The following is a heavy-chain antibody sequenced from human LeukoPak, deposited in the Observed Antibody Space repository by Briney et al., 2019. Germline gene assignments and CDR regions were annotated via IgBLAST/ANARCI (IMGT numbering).Heavy chain of an antibody. D-gene: IGHD2-2*01. CDR2: IYTSGST. Sequence: SETLSLTCTVSGGSISSGSYYWSWIRQPAGKGLEWIGRIYTSGSTNYNPSLKSRVTISVDTSKNQFSLKLSSVTAADTAVYFCARAVVPAAPNFDYWGQGTLVTVSS. CDR1: GGSISSGSYY. CDR3: ARAVVPAAPNFDY. J-gene: IGHJ4*02. V-gene: IGHV4-61*02.